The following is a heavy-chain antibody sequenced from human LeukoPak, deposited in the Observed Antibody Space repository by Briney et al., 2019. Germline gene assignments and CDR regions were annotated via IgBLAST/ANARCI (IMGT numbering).Heavy chain of an antibody. D-gene: IGHD3-10*01. J-gene: IGHJ5*02. CDR2: IKPSSGGT. Sequence: ASVTVSCKASGYTFIGYYIHWVRQAPGQGLDWMGWIKPSSGGTNYGQKFQGRVTMTRDTSISTAYMELSRLGSDDTAVYYCARHKEGIMVRGLITKKERAYKWFDHWGQGTLVTVSS. CDR3: ARHKEGIMVRGLITKKERAYKWFDH. CDR1: GYTFIGYY. V-gene: IGHV1-2*02.